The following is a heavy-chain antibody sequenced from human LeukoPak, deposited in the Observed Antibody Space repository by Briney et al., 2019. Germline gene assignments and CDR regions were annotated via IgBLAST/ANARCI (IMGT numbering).Heavy chain of an antibody. CDR3: TRHQTNNYGPGTPFDF. J-gene: IGHJ4*02. CDR2: IKQDGSEK. Sequence: SGGSLRLSCAASGFTFSSYWMSWVRQAPGKGLEWVANIKQDGSEKYYVDSVKGRFTISRDNAKNSLYLQMNSLRAEDTAVYFCTRHQTNNYGPGTPFDFWGQGTLVSVSS. D-gene: IGHD3-10*01. CDR1: GFTFSSYW. V-gene: IGHV3-7*01.